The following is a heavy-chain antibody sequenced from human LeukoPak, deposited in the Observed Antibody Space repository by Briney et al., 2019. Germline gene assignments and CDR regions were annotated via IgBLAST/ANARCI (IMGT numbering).Heavy chain of an antibody. CDR2: INPNSGNT. CDR1: GYTFTSYD. V-gene: IGHV1-8*01. J-gene: IGHJ6*03. Sequence: ASVKVSCKASGYTFTSYDINWVRQATGQGLEWMGWINPNSGNTGYAQKFQGRVTMTRNTSISTAYMELSSLRSEDTAVYYCARGGGSGKNYYYYYYMDVWGKGTTVTVSS. CDR3: ARGGGSGKNYYYYYYMDV. D-gene: IGHD1-14*01.